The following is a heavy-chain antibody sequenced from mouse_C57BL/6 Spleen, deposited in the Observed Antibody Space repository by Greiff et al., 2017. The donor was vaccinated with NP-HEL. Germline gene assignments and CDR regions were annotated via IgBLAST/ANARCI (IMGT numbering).Heavy chain of an antibody. CDR3: ARSYYSNQYYFDY. CDR1: GYTFTSYW. D-gene: IGHD2-5*01. Sequence: QVQLKQPGAELVKPGASVKLSCKASGYTFTSYWMQWVKQRPGQGLEWIGEIDPSDSYTNYNQKFKGKATLTVDTSSSTAYMQLSSLTSEDSAVYYCARSYYSNQYYFDYWGQGTTLTVSS. V-gene: IGHV1-50*01. CDR2: IDPSDSYT. J-gene: IGHJ2*01.